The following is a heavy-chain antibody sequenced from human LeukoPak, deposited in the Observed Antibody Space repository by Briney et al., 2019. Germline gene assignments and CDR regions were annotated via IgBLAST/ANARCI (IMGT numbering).Heavy chain of an antibody. CDR2: IYTSGST. J-gene: IGHJ4*02. Sequence: PSETLSLTCTVSGGSISSGSYYWRWIRQPAGKGLEWIGRIYTSGSTNYNPSLKSRVTISVDTSKNQFSLKLTSVTAAATAVYYCARGVNSGYFDYCGQGTLVTVSS. V-gene: IGHV4-61*02. CDR1: GGSISSGSYY. CDR3: ARGVNSGYFDY. D-gene: IGHD1-26*01.